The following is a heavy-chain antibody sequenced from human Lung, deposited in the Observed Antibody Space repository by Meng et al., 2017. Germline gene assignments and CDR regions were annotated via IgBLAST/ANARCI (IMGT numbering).Heavy chain of an antibody. D-gene: IGHD6-13*01. CDR2: IDPRSGGT. J-gene: IGHJ4*02. Sequence: QAQLVPAGAEVKNPGAPVKASCEPSGYRFSSYWLHGVRQAPGQGLEWMGRIDPRSGGTQYAQNFQDRVTMTRDTSISTTYMELSRLTSDDTAVYYCVRDEDISAAGKLFGDYWGQGTLVTVSS. CDR3: VRDEDISAAGKLFGDY. CDR1: GYRFSSYW. V-gene: IGHV1-2*06.